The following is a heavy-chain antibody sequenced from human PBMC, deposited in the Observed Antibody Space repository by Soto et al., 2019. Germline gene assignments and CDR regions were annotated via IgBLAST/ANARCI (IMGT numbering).Heavy chain of an antibody. J-gene: IGHJ4*02. Sequence: QVQLVESGGGVVQPGRSLRLSCAASGFTFSSYAMHWVRQAPGKGLEWVAVISDDGSNKYYADSVKGRFTISRDNSKNTLYLQMNSLRAEDTAVYYCAREEVAATPAFDYWGQGTLVTVSS. CDR3: AREEVAATPAFDY. V-gene: IGHV3-30-3*01. D-gene: IGHD2-15*01. CDR1: GFTFSSYA. CDR2: ISDDGSNK.